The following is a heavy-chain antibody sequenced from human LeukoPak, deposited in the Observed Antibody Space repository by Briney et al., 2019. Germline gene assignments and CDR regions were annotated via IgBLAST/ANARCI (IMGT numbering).Heavy chain of an antibody. CDR1: GLTVSSNY. Sequence: PGGSLRLACAASGLTVSSNYMSWVRQAPGKGLEWVSVIYSGGSTYYADSVKGRFTISRDNSKNTLYLQMNSLRAEDTAVYYCARDLRSSAGGRWFDPWGQGTLVTVSS. J-gene: IGHJ5*02. V-gene: IGHV3-53*01. CDR3: ARDLRSSAGGRWFDP. CDR2: IYSGGST. D-gene: IGHD3-22*01.